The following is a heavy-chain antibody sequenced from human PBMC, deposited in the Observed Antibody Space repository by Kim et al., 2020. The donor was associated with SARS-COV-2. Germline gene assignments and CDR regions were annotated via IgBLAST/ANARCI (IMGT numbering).Heavy chain of an antibody. CDR1: GFTFSATE. CDR3: ARGNPLPD. CDR2: ITNDGRTT. V-gene: IGHV3-48*03. J-gene: IGHJ4*02. Sequence: GGSLRLSCAPSGFTFSATEMNWFRQAPGMGPQWLAYITNDGRTTNYADSVKGRFTISRDNAKNSLYLHMNSLGVEDTAVYYCARGNPLPDWGPGTLVIVSS.